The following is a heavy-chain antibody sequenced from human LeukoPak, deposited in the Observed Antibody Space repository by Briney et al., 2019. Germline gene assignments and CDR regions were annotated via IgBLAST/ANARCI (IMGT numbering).Heavy chain of an antibody. CDR2: INTDGSAT. J-gene: IGHJ4*02. D-gene: IGHD2-2*03. CDR1: GFSFSSYW. CDR3: AKGPSMDIVVVPAASLYPDY. V-gene: IGHV3-74*01. Sequence: GGSLRLSCAASGFSFSSYWMHWVRQAPGKGLVWVSRINTDGSATYYADSVKGRFTISRDNSKNTLFLQMNSLRAEDTAVYYCAKGPSMDIVVVPAASLYPDYWGQGTLVTVSS.